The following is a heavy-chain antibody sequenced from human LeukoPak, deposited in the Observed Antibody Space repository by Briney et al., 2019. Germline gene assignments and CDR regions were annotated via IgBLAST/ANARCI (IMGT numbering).Heavy chain of an antibody. CDR1: GLTVSSNY. CDR2: IYSGGST. CDR3: ARTTYCSSTSCYPFDP. Sequence: GGSLRLSCAASGLTVSSNYMSWVRQAPGKGLEWVSVIYSGGSTYYADSVRGRFTISRDNSKNTLYLQMNSLRAEDTAVYYCARTTYCSSTSCYPFDPWGQGTLVTVSS. J-gene: IGHJ5*02. D-gene: IGHD2-2*01. V-gene: IGHV3-53*01.